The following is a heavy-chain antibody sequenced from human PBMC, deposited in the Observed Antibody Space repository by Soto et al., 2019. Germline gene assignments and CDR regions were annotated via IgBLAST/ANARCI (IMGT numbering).Heavy chain of an antibody. CDR3: ARDLRGYSRALDY. J-gene: IGHJ4*02. V-gene: IGHV4-61*01. D-gene: IGHD5-18*01. CDR1: GDSVSSGSYY. Sequence: SETLSLTCSASGDSVSSGSYYWTWVRQPPGKGLEWIGNIYYSGTTNYNPSLQNRVTISIDTSKNQYSLKLTSVTAADAALYYCARDLRGYSRALDYCGQGPQVTVYS. CDR2: IYYSGTT.